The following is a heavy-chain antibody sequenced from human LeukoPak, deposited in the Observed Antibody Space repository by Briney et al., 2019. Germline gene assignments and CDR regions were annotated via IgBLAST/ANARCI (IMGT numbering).Heavy chain of an antibody. D-gene: IGHD7-27*01. CDR1: GFTFRNYA. CDR2: ISAAGSNT. J-gene: IGHJ4*02. Sequence: GGSLGLSCPASGFTFRNYAMSWFRQPPGKGQEGVSAISAAGSNTKYADSVKGRFTISRDNSKNTLYLQMNSLRAEDTAVYYCAKDRANWEAVFDFWGQGTLVTVSS. V-gene: IGHV3-23*01. CDR3: AKDRANWEAVFDF.